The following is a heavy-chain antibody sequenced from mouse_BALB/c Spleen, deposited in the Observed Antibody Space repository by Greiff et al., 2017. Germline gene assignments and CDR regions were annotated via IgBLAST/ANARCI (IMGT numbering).Heavy chain of an antibody. CDR2: ISSGSSTI. CDR3: AREGIWGYTPWFAY. V-gene: IGHV5-17*02. Sequence: EVQGVESGGGLVQPGGSRKLSCAASGFTFSSFGMHWVRQAPEKGLEWVAYISSGSSTIYYADTVKGRFTISRDNPKNTLFLQMTSLRSEDTAMYYCAREGIWGYTPWFAYWGQGTLVTVSA. J-gene: IGHJ3*01. CDR1: GFTFSSFG. D-gene: IGHD1-1*02.